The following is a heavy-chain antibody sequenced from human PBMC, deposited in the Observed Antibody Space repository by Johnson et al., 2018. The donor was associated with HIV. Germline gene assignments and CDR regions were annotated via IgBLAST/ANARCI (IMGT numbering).Heavy chain of an antibody. CDR1: GFTFSSYG. CDR3: TTPGYDTEDAFDI. D-gene: IGHD3-9*01. J-gene: IGHJ3*02. V-gene: IGHV3-30*03. CDR2: ISYDGSNK. Sequence: QEQLVESGGGVVQPGRSLRLSCAASGFTFSSYGMHWVRQAPGKGLEWVAVISYDGSNKYYADSVKGRFTISRDNSKNTLYLQMNSLRAEDTAVYYCTTPGYDTEDAFDIWGQGTMVTVSS.